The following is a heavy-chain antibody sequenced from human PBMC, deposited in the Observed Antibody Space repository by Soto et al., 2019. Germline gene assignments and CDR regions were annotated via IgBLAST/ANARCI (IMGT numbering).Heavy chain of an antibody. J-gene: IGHJ4*02. CDR2: ISDSADTI. CDR3: ARDMPPVTTDY. Sequence: QVQLVESGGGLVKPGGSLRLSCAASGFTFSDYYVSWIRQAPGKGLEWLSYISDSADTISYADSVKGRFTISRDNAKNSLYLQMNSLRAEDTAVYYCARDMPPVTTDYWGQGTLVTVSS. D-gene: IGHD4-17*01. V-gene: IGHV3-11*01. CDR1: GFTFSDYY.